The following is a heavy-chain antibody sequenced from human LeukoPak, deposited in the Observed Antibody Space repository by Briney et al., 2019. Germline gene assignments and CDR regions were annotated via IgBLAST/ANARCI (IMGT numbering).Heavy chain of an antibody. J-gene: IGHJ4*02. Sequence: GGSLRLSCAASGFTVSSNYIAWVRQAPGKGLEWVSFFYRGGITYYADSVKGRFTISRDNSKNTLYLQMNSLRAEDTAVYYCARDDYYDSSGPPDYWGQGTLVTVSS. CDR1: GFTVSSNY. D-gene: IGHD3-22*01. CDR3: ARDDYYDSSGPPDY. CDR2: FYRGGIT. V-gene: IGHV3-66*01.